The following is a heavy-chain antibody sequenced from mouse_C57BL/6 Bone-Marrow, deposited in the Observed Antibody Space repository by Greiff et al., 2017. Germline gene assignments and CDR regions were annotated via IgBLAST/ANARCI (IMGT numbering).Heavy chain of an antibody. CDR3: ARPSDSSGYVGWFAD. J-gene: IGHJ3*01. V-gene: IGHV1-80*01. Sequence: QVQLQQSGAELVKPGASVKISCKASGYAFRSYWMNWVKQRPGKGLEWIGQLYPGDGDTNYNGKFKGKATLTADKSSSTAYMQLSSLTSEDSAVYFCARPSDSSGYVGWFADWGQGTLVTVSA. CDR1: GYAFRSYW. D-gene: IGHD3-2*02. CDR2: LYPGDGDT.